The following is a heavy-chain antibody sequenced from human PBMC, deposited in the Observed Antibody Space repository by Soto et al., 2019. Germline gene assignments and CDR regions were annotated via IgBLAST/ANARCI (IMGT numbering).Heavy chain of an antibody. J-gene: IGHJ6*03. CDR3: ARGAYYYHYMDV. V-gene: IGHV1-2*04. Sequence: ASVKVSCKASGYTFTGYYMHWVRQAPGQGLEWMGWINPNSGGTNYAQKFQGWVTMTRDTSISTAYMELSRLRSDDTAVYYCARGAYYYHYMDVWGKGTTVTVSS. CDR1: GYTFTGYY. CDR2: INPNSGGT.